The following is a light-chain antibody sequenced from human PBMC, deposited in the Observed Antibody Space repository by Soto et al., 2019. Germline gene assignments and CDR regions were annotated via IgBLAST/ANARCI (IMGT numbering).Light chain of an antibody. J-gene: IGKJ5*01. Sequence: DIQMTQSPSSLSASVGDRVTITCQTSDDTKKYLNWYQEKPGKAAKLLIYDASNLQTGVPSRFSGSGSGTHFTFTISSLQPEDIATYYCQRYDSLPPTFGQGTRLDIK. V-gene: IGKV1-33*01. CDR3: QRYDSLPPT. CDR2: DAS. CDR1: DDTKKY.